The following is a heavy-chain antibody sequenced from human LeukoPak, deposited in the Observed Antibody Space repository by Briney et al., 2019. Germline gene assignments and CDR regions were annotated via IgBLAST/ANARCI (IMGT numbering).Heavy chain of an antibody. Sequence: PGGSLRLSCAASGFTFSSYAMSWVRQAPGKGLEWVSGISGSGGSTYYADSVKGRFTISRDNSKNTLYLQMNSLRAEDTAVYYCAKHQDWTVTVPDYWGQGTLVTVSS. D-gene: IGHD4-17*01. CDR2: ISGSGGST. CDR3: AKHQDWTVTVPDY. CDR1: GFTFSSYA. V-gene: IGHV3-23*01. J-gene: IGHJ4*02.